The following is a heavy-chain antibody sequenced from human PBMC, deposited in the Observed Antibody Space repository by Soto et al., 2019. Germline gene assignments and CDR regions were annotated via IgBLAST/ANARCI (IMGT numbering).Heavy chain of an antibody. J-gene: IGHJ4*02. Sequence: GGSLRLSCAASGFTFSIFAMSWVRQSPGKGLEWVSTISGSGGSTYYADAVKGRFTISRDNSMGTLYLQMKSLRVEDTAIYYCAKEVSLGSTVDLGYWGQGALVTVSS. V-gene: IGHV3-23*01. CDR3: AKEVSLGSTVDLGY. CDR1: GFTFSIFA. D-gene: IGHD7-27*01. CDR2: ISGSGGST.